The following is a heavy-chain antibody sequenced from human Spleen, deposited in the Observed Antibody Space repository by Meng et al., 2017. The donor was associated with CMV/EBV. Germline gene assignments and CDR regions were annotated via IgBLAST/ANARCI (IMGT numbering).Heavy chain of an antibody. Sequence: VKVSCKASGYTFTGYYMHWVRQAPGQGLEWMGWINPNSGTTNYAQKFQGRVTMTRDTSISTAYMELSRLRSDDTAVYYCARDLRPGTTIFGVRSVHYGMDVWGQGTTVTVSS. V-gene: IGHV1-2*02. CDR2: INPNSGTT. CDR3: ARDLRPGTTIFGVRSVHYGMDV. CDR1: GYTFTGYY. D-gene: IGHD3-3*01. J-gene: IGHJ6*02.